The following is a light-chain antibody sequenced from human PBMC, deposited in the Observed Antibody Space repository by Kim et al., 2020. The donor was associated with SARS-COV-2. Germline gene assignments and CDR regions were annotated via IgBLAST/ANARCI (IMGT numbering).Light chain of an antibody. CDR1: QAIKID. CDR3: LQHNDYPHT. J-gene: IGKJ2*01. CDR2: AAS. Sequence: DIHMTQSPSSLSASVGDRVTITCRASQAIKIDLVWYQQKPGKAPKRLIYAASYLLSGVPSRFSGSGSGTEFTLTISSLQPEDFATYYCLQHNDYPHTFGQGTKLEI. V-gene: IGKV1-17*01.